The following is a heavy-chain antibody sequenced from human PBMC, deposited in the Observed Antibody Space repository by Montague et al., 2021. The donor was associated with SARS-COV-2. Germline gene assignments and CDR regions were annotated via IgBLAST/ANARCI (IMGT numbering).Heavy chain of an antibody. CDR3: ARERIVVVYYYYGMDV. D-gene: IGHD2-2*01. Sequence: SLRLSCAASGFTFSSYEMNWVRQAPGKGLEWVSYISSSGSTIYYAASVKGRFTISRDNAKNSLYLQMNSLRAEDTAVYYCARERIVVVYYYYGMDVWGQGTTVTVSS. CDR2: ISSSGSTI. CDR1: GFTFSSYE. V-gene: IGHV3-48*03. J-gene: IGHJ6*02.